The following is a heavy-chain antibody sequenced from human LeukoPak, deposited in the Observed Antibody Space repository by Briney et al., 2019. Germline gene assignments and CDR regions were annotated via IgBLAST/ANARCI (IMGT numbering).Heavy chain of an antibody. V-gene: IGHV3-11*04. CDR1: GFTFSDYY. Sequence: PGGSLRLSCAASGFTFSDYYMSWIRQAPGKGLEWVSYISSSGSTIYYADSVKGRFTISRDNAKNSLYLQMNSLRAEDTAVYYCARVGDSGSYYNVRVYYYYMDVWGKGTTVTVSS. D-gene: IGHD3-10*01. J-gene: IGHJ6*03. CDR3: ARVGDSGSYYNVRVYYYYMDV. CDR2: ISSSGSTI.